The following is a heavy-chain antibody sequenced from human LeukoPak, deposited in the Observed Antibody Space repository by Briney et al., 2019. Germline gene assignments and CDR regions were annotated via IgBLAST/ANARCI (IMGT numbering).Heavy chain of an antibody. V-gene: IGHV3-30-3*01. Sequence: GGSLRLSCAASGFTFSSFAMHWVRQAPGKGLEWVAVISYDGSNKYYADSVKGRFTISRDNSKNTLYLQMNSLRAEDTAVYYCARGGYYSSSSLFVDYWGQGTLVTVSS. D-gene: IGHD6-6*01. CDR2: ISYDGSNK. CDR1: GFTFSSFA. J-gene: IGHJ4*02. CDR3: ARGGYYSSSSLFVDY.